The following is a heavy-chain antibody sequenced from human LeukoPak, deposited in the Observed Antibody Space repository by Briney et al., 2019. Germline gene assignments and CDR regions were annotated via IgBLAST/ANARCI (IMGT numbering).Heavy chain of an antibody. CDR2: IGGSGVTT. V-gene: IGHV3-23*01. CDR3: AKYSVRIAGRQETYFDY. D-gene: IGHD6-6*01. J-gene: IGHJ4*02. Sequence: PGGSLRLSCAASGFTFSNYAMSWVRQAPGKGLEWVSAIGGSGVTTYYADSLKGRFTISRDNSKNTLSLQMSSLRAEDTAVYYCAKYSVRIAGRQETYFDYWGQGTLVTVSS. CDR1: GFTFSNYA.